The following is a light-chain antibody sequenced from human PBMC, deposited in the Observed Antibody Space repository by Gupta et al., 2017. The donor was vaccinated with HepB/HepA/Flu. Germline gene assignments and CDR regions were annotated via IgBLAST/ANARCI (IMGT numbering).Light chain of an antibody. Sequence: DFQVTQSPSSLSASVGDSVTITCRASQSISTYFNWYQQKPGKAPRLLIYIASTLQSGVPSRFSGGGIGTDFTLTISSLQSEDFATYYCQQSYNTPYTFGQGTRLEIK. CDR2: IAS. CDR3: QQSYNTPYT. V-gene: IGKV1-39*01. J-gene: IGKJ2*01. CDR1: QSISTY.